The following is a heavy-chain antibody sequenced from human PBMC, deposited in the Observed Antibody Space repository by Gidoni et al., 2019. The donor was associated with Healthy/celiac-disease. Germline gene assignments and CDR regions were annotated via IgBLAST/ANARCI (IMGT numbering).Heavy chain of an antibody. J-gene: IGHJ6*03. Sequence: QLQLQESGPGLVKPSETLSLTCTVSGGSISSRSYSWGWIRQPPGKGLEWIGSIYYSGSTYYNPSLKSRVTISVDTSKNQFSLKLSSVTAADTAVYYCARRYMKGSSSGRDVLALPKYYYYYMDVWGKGTTVTVSS. CDR2: IYYSGST. V-gene: IGHV4-39*01. CDR1: GGSISSRSYS. D-gene: IGHD6-6*01. CDR3: ARRYMKGSSSGRDVLALPKYYYYYMDV.